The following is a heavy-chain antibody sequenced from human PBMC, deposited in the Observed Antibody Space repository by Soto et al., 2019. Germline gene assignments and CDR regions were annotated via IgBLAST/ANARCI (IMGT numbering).Heavy chain of an antibody. V-gene: IGHV1-69*13. Sequence: SVKVSCKASGGTFSSYAMSWARQAPGQGLEWMGGIIPIFGTANYAQKFQGRVTITADESTSTAYMELSSLRSEDTAVCYCASESSGRSYYYGMDVWGQGTTVTVSS. D-gene: IGHD3-10*01. CDR2: IIPIFGTA. CDR1: GGTFSSYA. CDR3: ASESSGRSYYYGMDV. J-gene: IGHJ6*02.